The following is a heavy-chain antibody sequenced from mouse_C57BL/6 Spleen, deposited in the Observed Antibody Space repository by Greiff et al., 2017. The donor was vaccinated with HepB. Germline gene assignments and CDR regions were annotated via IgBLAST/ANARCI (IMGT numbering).Heavy chain of an antibody. J-gene: IGHJ2*01. Sequence: QVQLQQSGAELVRPGTSVKASCKASGYAFTNYLIEWVKQRPGQGLEWIGVINPGSGGTNYNEKFKGKATLTADKSSSTAYMQLSSLTSEDSAVYFCAVVPYFDYWGQGTTLTVSS. V-gene: IGHV1-54*01. CDR2: INPGSGGT. D-gene: IGHD1-1*01. CDR3: AVVPYFDY. CDR1: GYAFTNYL.